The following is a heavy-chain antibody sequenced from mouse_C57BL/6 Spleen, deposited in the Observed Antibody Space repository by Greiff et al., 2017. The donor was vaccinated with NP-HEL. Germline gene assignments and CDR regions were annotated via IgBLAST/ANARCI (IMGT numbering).Heavy chain of an antibody. CDR2: ISYDGSN. CDR1: GYSITSGYY. V-gene: IGHV3-6*01. CDR3: ARSGYYEGVDY. J-gene: IGHJ2*01. D-gene: IGHD2-3*01. Sequence: ESGPGLVKPSQSLSLTCSVTGYSITSGYYWNWIRQFPGNKLEWMGYISYDGSNNYNPSLKNRISITRDTSKNQFFLKLNSVTTEDTATYYCARSGYYEGVDYWGQGTTLTVSS.